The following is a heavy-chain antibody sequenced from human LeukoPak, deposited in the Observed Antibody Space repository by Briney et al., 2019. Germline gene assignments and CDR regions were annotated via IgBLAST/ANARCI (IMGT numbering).Heavy chain of an antibody. V-gene: IGHV3-33*06. CDR2: IWYDGSNK. J-gene: IGHJ5*02. CDR1: GFTFSSYG. CDR3: AKCRVVRGGHNWFDP. Sequence: GGSLRLSCAAPGFTFSSYGMHWVRQAPGKGLEWVAVIWYDGSNKYYADSVKGRFTISRDNSKNTLYLQMNSLRAEDTAVYYCAKCRVVRGGHNWFDPWGQGTLVTVSS. D-gene: IGHD3-10*01.